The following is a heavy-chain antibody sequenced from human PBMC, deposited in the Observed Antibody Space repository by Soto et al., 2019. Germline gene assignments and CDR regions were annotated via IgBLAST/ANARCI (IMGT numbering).Heavy chain of an antibody. CDR2: IYSGGST. CDR1: GFTVSSNY. D-gene: IGHD6-19*01. V-gene: IGHV3-53*01. Sequence: EVQLVESGGGLIQPGGSLRLSCAASGFTVSSNYMSWVRQAPGKGLVWVSVIYSGGSTYYADSVKGRFTISRDNSKNTQYLEMDSLRGEATAVYYCARDRVRSSSGSSADYDYGMDVWGQGTKVTVSS. CDR3: ARDRVRSSSGSSADYDYGMDV. J-gene: IGHJ6*02.